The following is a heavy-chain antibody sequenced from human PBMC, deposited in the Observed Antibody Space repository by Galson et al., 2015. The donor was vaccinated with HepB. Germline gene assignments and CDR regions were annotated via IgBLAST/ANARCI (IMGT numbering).Heavy chain of an antibody. D-gene: IGHD2-15*01. J-gene: IGHJ5*02. CDR3: ARGALVVVVDSTQNNWFGP. CDR1: GYTFSSYS. Sequence: KVSCKASGYTFSSYSITWVRQAPGQGLEWMGWVNTYKGYASYAQKFQDRVTMTTDTSTTTAFMELRSLRSDDTAVYYCARGALVVVVDSTQNNWFGPWGQGTLVTVSS. CDR2: VNTYKGYA. V-gene: IGHV1-18*01.